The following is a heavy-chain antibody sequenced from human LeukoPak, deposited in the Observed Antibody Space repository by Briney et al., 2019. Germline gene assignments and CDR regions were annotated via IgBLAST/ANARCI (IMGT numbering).Heavy chain of an antibody. CDR2: IYTSGST. V-gene: IGHV4-61*02. J-gene: IGHJ4*02. CDR1: GGSISSGSYY. CDR3: ASSVVVPAASESFDY. D-gene: IGHD2-2*01. Sequence: SETLSLTCTVSGGSISSGSYYWSWIRQPAGKGLEWIGRIYTSGSTNYNPSLKSRVTISVDTSKNQFSLKLSSVTAADTAVYYCASSVVVPAASESFDYWGQGTLVTVSS.